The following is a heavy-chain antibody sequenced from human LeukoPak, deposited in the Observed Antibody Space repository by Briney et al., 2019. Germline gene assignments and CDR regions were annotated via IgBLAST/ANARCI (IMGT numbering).Heavy chain of an antibody. CDR3: AKGKHYYYYYGMDV. V-gene: IGHV4-34*01. J-gene: IGHJ6*02. CDR2: INHSGST. Sequence: SETLSLICAASGGSISSGGYSWSWIRQPPGKGLEWIGEINHSGSTNYNPSLKSRVTISVDTSKNQFSLKLSSVTAADTAVYYCAKGKHYYYYYGMDVWGQGTTVTVSS. CDR1: GGSISSGGYS.